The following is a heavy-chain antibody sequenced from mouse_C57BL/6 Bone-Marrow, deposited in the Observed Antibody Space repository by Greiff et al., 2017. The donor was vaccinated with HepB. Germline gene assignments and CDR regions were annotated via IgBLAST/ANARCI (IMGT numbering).Heavy chain of an antibody. V-gene: IGHV1-81*01. CDR2: IYPRSGNT. D-gene: IGHD1-1*01. J-gene: IGHJ3*01. Sequence: VQLQQSGAELARPGASVKLSCKASGYTFTSYGISWVKQRTGQGLEWIGEIYPRSGNTYYNEKFKGKATLTADKSSSTAYMELRSLTSEDSAVSFCARRALALTTGVATPYWGQGTLVTVSA. CDR1: GYTFTSYG. CDR3: ARRALALTTGVATPY.